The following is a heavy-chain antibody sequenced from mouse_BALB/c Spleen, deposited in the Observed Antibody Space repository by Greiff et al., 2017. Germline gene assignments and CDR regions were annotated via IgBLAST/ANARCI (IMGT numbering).Heavy chain of an antibody. Sequence: EVMLVESGGGLVQPGGSLKLSCAASGFTFSSYGMSWVRQTPDKRLELVATINSNGGSTYYPDSVKGRFTISRDNAKNTLYLQMSSLKSEDTAMYYCARGGWLLPFAYWGQGTTLTVSS. D-gene: IGHD2-3*01. V-gene: IGHV5-6-3*01. CDR3: ARGGWLLPFAY. J-gene: IGHJ2*01. CDR2: INSNGGST. CDR1: GFTFSSYG.